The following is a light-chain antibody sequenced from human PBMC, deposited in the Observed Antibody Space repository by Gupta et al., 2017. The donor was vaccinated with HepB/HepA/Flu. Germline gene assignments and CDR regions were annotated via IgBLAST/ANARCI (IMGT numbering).Light chain of an antibody. CDR1: QSVNNNY. V-gene: IGKV3-20*01. J-gene: IGKJ1*01. CDR3: QQYATSPET. Sequence: DIVLTQSPSTLSLSPGERATLSCRASQSVNNNYLAWYQQKPGQAPRLLISDTSKRPAGIPDRFSGSGSGTDFTLTISRLEPEDFAVYYCQQYATSPETFGQGTKVEIK. CDR2: DTS.